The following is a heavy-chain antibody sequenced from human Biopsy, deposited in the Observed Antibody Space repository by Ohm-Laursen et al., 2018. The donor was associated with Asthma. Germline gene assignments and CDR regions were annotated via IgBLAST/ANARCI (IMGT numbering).Heavy chain of an antibody. J-gene: IGHJ6*02. CDR2: TNERGVT. CDR1: PGSFSGFF. V-gene: IGHV4-34*01. Sequence: SDTLSLTCDVYPGSFSGFFWTWIRQSPGKGLEWIGETNERGVTNNNPSLKSRVIISIDTYWNRVSLKLTSVTAADTAVYYCARGPKLDVWGQGTTVTVSS. CDR3: ARGPKLDV.